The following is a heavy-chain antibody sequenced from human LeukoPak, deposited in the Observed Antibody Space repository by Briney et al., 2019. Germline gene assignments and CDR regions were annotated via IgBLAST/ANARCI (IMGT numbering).Heavy chain of an antibody. J-gene: IGHJ4*02. Sequence: SPSETLSLTCTVSGASISDYRWSWIRQPPGRGLAWIGYVSNSGSTSFHPSLKSRVTMSVDTSENQFSLRLNSVTAADTAVYYCAAEARTGGVTVFDSWGQGALVTVSS. CDR2: VSNSGST. V-gene: IGHV4-59*01. CDR3: AAEARTGGVTVFDS. D-gene: IGHD3-16*01. CDR1: GASISDYR.